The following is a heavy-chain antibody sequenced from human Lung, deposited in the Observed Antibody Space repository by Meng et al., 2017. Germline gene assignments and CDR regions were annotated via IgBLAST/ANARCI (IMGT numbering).Heavy chain of an antibody. V-gene: IGHV4-4*02. CDR2: IFHSGST. D-gene: IGHD1-26*01. Sequence: QVQLQESGPGLVKHSGTLSPTCGVSGGSITSSTWWSWVRQTPGKGLEWFGEIFHSGSTNYNPPLESRVTISVDKSKNQFSLKVYSVTAADTATYYCARFDISSSGRGDYWGQGILVTVSS. J-gene: IGHJ4*02. CDR3: ARFDISSSGRGDY. CDR1: GGSITSSTW.